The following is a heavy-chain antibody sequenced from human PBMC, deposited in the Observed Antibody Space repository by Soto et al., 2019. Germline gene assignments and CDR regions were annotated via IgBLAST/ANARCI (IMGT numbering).Heavy chain of an antibody. D-gene: IGHD2-21*02. V-gene: IGHV2-5*02. CDR1: GFALTYIGDG. J-gene: IGHJ6*02. Sequence: QITLKESGPTLVKPTQTLTLTCTFSGFALTYIGDGVGWIRQPPGKALEWLALVYWDDDKRYNPSLRSRLTIPQDTSKEQVVLTMTNIDPVDTATYYCVQSRCGGDCLTFYSSHAYYGLDVWGQGTTVTVSS. CDR2: VYWDDDK. CDR3: VQSRCGGDCLTFYSSHAYYGLDV.